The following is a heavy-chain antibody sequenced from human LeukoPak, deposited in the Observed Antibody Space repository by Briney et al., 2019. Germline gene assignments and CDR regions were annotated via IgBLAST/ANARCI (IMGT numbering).Heavy chain of an antibody. V-gene: IGHV3-30*02. Sequence: GSLKIPLGTPGIPLRRNCLAWVRPGPGQGVEWVGSLGYCGNHKYFVDSVKGRFTISRDNSKNTLYLQMDSLRAEDTALYYCAKESHYGTMTAILYNWFDSWGQGTLVTVSS. CDR3: AKESHYGTMTAILYNWFDS. CDR2: LGYCGNHK. D-gene: IGHD2-21*02. CDR1: GIPLRRNC. J-gene: IGHJ5*01.